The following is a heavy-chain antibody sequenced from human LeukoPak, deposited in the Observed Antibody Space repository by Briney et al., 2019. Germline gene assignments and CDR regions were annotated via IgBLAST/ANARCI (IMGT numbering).Heavy chain of an antibody. V-gene: IGHV3-33*06. CDR1: GFIFNTYG. J-gene: IGHJ4*02. Sequence: GGSLRLSCAASGFIFNTYGMHWVRQAPGKGLEWVAVIWSDGSDKYYVDSVKGRFTISRDNSKNTLYLQMNSLRAEDTAVYYCAKTPGYTTVTSHDYWGQGTLVTVSS. CDR2: IWSDGSDK. CDR3: AKTPGYTTVTSHDY. D-gene: IGHD4-17*01.